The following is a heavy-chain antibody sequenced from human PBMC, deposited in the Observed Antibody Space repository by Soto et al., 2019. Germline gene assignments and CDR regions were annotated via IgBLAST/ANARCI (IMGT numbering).Heavy chain of an antibody. Sequence: QVQLVQSGAEVKKPGSSVKVSCKASGGTFSSYAISWVRQAPGQGLEWMGGILPIFGTANYAKKFQGRVTITADESTSTAYMELSSLRSEDTAVYYCARDDCSSTSCYPGYYYYGMDVWGQGTTVTVSS. D-gene: IGHD2-2*01. J-gene: IGHJ6*02. V-gene: IGHV1-69*01. CDR2: ILPIFGTA. CDR3: ARDDCSSTSCYPGYYYYGMDV. CDR1: GGTFSSYA.